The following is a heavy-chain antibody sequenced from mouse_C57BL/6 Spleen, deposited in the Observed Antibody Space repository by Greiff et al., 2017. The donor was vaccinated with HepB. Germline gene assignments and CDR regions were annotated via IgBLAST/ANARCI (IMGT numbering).Heavy chain of an antibody. CDR3: ARTTRYDLYYFDY. Sequence: QVQLQQPGAELVMPGASVKLSCKASGYTFTSYWMHWVKQRPGQGLEWIGEIDPSDSYTNYNQKFKGKSTLTVDKSSSTAYMQLSSLTSEDSAVYYCARTTRYDLYYFDYWGQGTTLTVSS. J-gene: IGHJ2*01. CDR1: GYTFTSYW. V-gene: IGHV1-69*01. CDR2: IDPSDSYT. D-gene: IGHD2-4*01.